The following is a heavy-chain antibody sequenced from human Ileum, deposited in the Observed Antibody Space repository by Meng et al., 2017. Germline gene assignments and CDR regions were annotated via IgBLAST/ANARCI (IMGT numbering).Heavy chain of an antibody. CDR1: GTW. J-gene: IGHJ4*02. CDR3: VRHGGKYFDS. Sequence: VQLQGAGPRLVKPSGPLSLSCAVAGTWWSWVRQPPGKGLEWIGEIFQSGRTNYNPSLKSRVTISVDKSKNQFSLRLTSVTAADTAIFYCVRHGGKYFDSWGQGTLVTVSS. D-gene: IGHD2-15*01. CDR2: IFQSGRT. V-gene: IGHV4-4*02.